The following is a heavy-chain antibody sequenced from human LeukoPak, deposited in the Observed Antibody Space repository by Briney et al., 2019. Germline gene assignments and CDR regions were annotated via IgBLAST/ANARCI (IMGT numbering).Heavy chain of an antibody. CDR3: ARGSAAFTRDDAFDI. D-gene: IGHD3-16*01. V-gene: IGHV6-1*01. CDR1: GDSVSSNSVV. Sequence: SQTLSLTCAISGDSVSSNSVVWNWIRQSPSRGLEWLGRTYYRSKWYNDYEVSVKSRININPDTSKNQFSLQLNSVAPEDTAIYYCARGSAAFTRDDAFDIWGQGTLVTVSS. CDR2: TYYRSKWYN. J-gene: IGHJ3*02.